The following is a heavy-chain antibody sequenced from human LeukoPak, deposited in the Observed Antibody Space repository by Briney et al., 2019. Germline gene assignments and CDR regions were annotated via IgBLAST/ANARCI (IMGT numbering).Heavy chain of an antibody. Sequence: GSLRLSCAASGFTFSDYYMSWIRQAPGKGLGWVSYISSSGSTIYYADSVKGRFTISRDNAKNSLYLQMNSLRAEDTAVYYCAGDVYGDYNWFDPWGQGTLVTVSS. CDR1: GFTFSDYY. CDR3: AGDVYGDYNWFDP. J-gene: IGHJ5*02. V-gene: IGHV3-11*04. D-gene: IGHD4-17*01. CDR2: ISSSGSTI.